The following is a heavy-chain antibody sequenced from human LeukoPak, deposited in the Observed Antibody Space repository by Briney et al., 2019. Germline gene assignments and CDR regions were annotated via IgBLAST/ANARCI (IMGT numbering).Heavy chain of an antibody. CDR2: IYTSGST. CDR1: GGSISSGSYY. J-gene: IGHJ4*02. Sequence: PSETLSLTCTVSGGSISSGSYYWSWIRQPAGKGLEWIGRIYTSGSTNYNPSLKSRVTISVDTSKNQFSLKLSSVTAADTAVYYCARAARDSSSWYITYWGQGTLVTVSS. V-gene: IGHV4-61*02. CDR3: ARAARDSSSWYITY. D-gene: IGHD6-13*01.